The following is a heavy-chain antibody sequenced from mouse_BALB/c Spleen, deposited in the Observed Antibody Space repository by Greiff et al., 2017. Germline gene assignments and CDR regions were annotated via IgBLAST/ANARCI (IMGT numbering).Heavy chain of an antibody. CDR1: GYTFTSYW. V-gene: IGHV1S22*01. Sequence: LQQPGSELVRPGASVKLSCKASGYTFTSYWMHWVKQRPGQGLEWIGNIYPGSGSTNYDEKFKSKATLTVDTSSSTAYMQLSSLTSEDSAVYYCTREGVWLRRAWFAYWGQGTLVTVSA. CDR2: IYPGSGST. J-gene: IGHJ3*01. CDR3: TREGVWLRRAWFAY. D-gene: IGHD2-2*01.